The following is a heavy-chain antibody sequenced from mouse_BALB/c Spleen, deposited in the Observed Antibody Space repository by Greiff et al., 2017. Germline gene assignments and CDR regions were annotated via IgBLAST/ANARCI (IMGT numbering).Heavy chain of an antibody. Sequence: QVQLKQPGAELVRPGASVKLSCRASGYTFTSYWINWVKQRPGQGLEWIGNIYPSDSYTNYNQKFKDKATLTVDKSSSTAYMQLSSPTSEDSAVYYCTRLGRYDVRVYYAMDYWGQGTSVTVSS. D-gene: IGHD2-14*01. V-gene: IGHV1-69*02. CDR3: TRLGRYDVRVYYAMDY. CDR2: IYPSDSYT. CDR1: GYTFTSYW. J-gene: IGHJ4*01.